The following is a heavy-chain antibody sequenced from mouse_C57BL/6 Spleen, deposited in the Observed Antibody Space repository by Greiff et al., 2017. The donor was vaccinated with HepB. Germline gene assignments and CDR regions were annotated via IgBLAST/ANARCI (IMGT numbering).Heavy chain of an antibody. V-gene: IGHV1-15*01. J-gene: IGHJ3*01. CDR2: IDPETGGT. Sequence: VQLQQSGAELVRPGASVTLSCKASGYTFTDYEMHWVKQTPVHGLEWIGAIDPETGGTAYNQKFKGKAILTADKSSSTAYMELRSLTSEDSAVYYCTRYGGKAWFAYWGQGTLVTVSA. D-gene: IGHD1-2*01. CDR1: GYTFTDYE. CDR3: TRYGGKAWFAY.